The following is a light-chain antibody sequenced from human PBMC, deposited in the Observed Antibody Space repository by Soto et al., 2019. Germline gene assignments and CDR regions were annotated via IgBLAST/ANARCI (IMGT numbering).Light chain of an antibody. J-gene: IGKJ5*01. CDR1: QGMRGA. Sequence: AIQLTQSPSSLSASVGDRVTITCRASQGMRGALAWYQQRPGKPPKMLIYDVSKLERGVPSRFSGSDSGTHFTLTISSLQAEDFATYYCQQFNSYPLTFGQGTRLEIK. CDR2: DVS. V-gene: IGKV1-13*02. CDR3: QQFNSYPLT.